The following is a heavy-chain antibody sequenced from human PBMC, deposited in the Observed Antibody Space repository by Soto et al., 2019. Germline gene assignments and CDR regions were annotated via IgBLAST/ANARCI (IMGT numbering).Heavy chain of an antibody. V-gene: IGHV3-33*01. J-gene: IGHJ4*02. CDR2: IWYDGSNK. D-gene: IGHD2-15*01. CDR3: SREGGYCSGGNCYLPQPFDY. Sequence: PGGSLRLCCAASGFTFSSYGMHWVRQAPGKGLEWVAVIWYDGSNKYYADSVKGRFTISRDNSKNTLYLQMNSLRAEDTAVYYCSREGGYCSGGNCYLPQPFDYRGEGT. CDR1: GFTFSSYG.